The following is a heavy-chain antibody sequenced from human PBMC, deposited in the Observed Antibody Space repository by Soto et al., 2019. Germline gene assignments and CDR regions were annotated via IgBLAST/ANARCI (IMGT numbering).Heavy chain of an antibody. Sequence: GSLRLSCAASGFTVSSNYMSWVRQAPGKGLEWVSVIYSGGSTYSADSVKGRFTISRHNSKNTLYLQMNSLRAEDTAVYYCARDGSGYSIDYWGQGTLVTVSS. V-gene: IGHV3-53*04. CDR3: ARDGSGYSIDY. CDR2: IYSGGST. CDR1: GFTVSSNY. J-gene: IGHJ4*02. D-gene: IGHD5-12*01.